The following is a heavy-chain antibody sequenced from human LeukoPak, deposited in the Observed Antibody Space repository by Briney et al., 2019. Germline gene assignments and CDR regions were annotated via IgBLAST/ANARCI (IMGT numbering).Heavy chain of an antibody. V-gene: IGHV1-3*01. CDR2: INAGNGNT. D-gene: IGHD4-17*01. CDR1: GYTFTSYA. Sequence: ASVKVSCKASGYTFTSYAMHWVRQAPGQRLEWMGWINAGNGNTKYSQKFQGRVTITRDTSASTAYMELSSLRSEDTAVYYCARGPHDYGDLGPAFDIWGQGTMVTVSS. J-gene: IGHJ3*02. CDR3: ARGPHDYGDLGPAFDI.